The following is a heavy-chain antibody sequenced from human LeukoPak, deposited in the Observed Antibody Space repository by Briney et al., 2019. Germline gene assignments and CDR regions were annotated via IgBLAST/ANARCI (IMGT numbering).Heavy chain of an antibody. CDR3: AKDRIYADGLWDFDY. Sequence: PGGSLRLSCKASGFTFSTYTMSWVRQAPGEGLKWVSGILVSGGKYYADSVKGRFTISRDNSKNTLYLQMNSLRADDTAVYYCAKDRIYADGLWDFDYWGQGTLVTVSS. CDR2: ILVSGGK. CDR1: GFTFSTYT. J-gene: IGHJ4*02. V-gene: IGHV3-23*01. D-gene: IGHD3-10*01.